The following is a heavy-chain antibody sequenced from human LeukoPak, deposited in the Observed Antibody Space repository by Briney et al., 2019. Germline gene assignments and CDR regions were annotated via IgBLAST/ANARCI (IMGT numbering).Heavy chain of an antibody. V-gene: IGHV5-51*01. CDR3: ATQYAQFYDF. CDR2: IYPGDSNA. Sequence: GESLKISCKASGYTFYNYWISWVRLMPGKSLEWMGIIYPGDSNARYNPSFQGHVTMSVDRSIDTAYLQWSSLQASDTATYYCATQYAQFYDFWGQGTLVTVSS. CDR1: GYTFYNYW. J-gene: IGHJ4*02. D-gene: IGHD2-8*01.